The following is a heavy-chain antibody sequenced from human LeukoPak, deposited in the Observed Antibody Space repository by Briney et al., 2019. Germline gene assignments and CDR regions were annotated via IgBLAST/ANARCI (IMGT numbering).Heavy chain of an antibody. CDR2: INSDGSST. CDR1: GFTFSSYW. V-gene: IGHV3-74*01. CDR3: ASLGYCSGGSCYSVYYYYYGMDV. J-gene: IGHJ6*02. D-gene: IGHD2-15*01. Sequence: GGSLRLSCAASGFTFSSYWMHWVRQAPGKGLVWVSRINSDGSSTSYADSVKGRFTISRDNAKNTPYLQMNSLRAEDTAVYYCASLGYCSGGSCYSVYYYYYGMDVWGQGTTVTVSS.